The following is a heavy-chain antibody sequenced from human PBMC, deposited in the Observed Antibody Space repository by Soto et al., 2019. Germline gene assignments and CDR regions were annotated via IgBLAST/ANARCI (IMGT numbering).Heavy chain of an antibody. J-gene: IGHJ3*02. V-gene: IGHV3-11*06. Sequence: PGGSLRLSCAASGFTFGDYYMSWIRQAPGKGLEWVSYISSSSSYTNYADSVKGRFTISRDNAKNSLYLQMNSLRAEDTAVYYCARVPPSMRDDAFDTWGQGTMVTVSS. D-gene: IGHD2-2*01. CDR1: GFTFGDYY. CDR2: ISSSSSYT. CDR3: ARVPPSMRDDAFDT.